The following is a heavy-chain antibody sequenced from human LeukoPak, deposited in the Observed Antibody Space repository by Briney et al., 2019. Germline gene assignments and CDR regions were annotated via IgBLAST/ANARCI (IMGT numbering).Heavy chain of an antibody. V-gene: IGHV4-59*01. D-gene: IGHD4-11*01. CDR3: ARLSNYDYYYGMDV. Sequence: SETLSLTCTVSGGSISSYYWSWIRQPPGKGLEWIGYIYYSGSTNYHPSIKSRVTISVDTSKNQFSLKLSSVTAADTAVYYCARLSNYDYYYGMDVWGQGTTVTVSS. CDR1: GGSISSYY. CDR2: IYYSGST. J-gene: IGHJ6*02.